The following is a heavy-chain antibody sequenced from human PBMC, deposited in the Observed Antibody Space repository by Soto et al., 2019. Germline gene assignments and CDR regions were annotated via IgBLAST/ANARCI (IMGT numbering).Heavy chain of an antibody. D-gene: IGHD6-13*01. V-gene: IGHV3-9*01. CDR3: AKGAGYSSSWYVYY. CDR2: ISWNSGSI. CDR1: GFTFDDYA. J-gene: IGHJ4*02. Sequence: EVQLVESGGGLVQPGRSLRLSCAASGFTFDDYAMHWVRQTPGKGPEWVSGISWNSGSIGYADSVKGRFTISRDSAKNSLYLQMNSLRAEDTALYYCAKGAGYSSSWYVYYWGQGTLVTVSS.